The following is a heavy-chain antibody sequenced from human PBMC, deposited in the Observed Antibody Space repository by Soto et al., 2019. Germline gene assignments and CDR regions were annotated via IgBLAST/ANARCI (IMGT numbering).Heavy chain of an antibody. Sequence: ASVKVSCKVSGYTPTELSMHWVRQAPGKGLEWMGWINPNSGGTNYAQRFQGWVTMTRDTSISTAYMELSRLRSDDTAVYYCARGGDCTNGVCFTYYYYGMDVWGQGTTVTVSS. CDR1: GYTPTELS. CDR3: ARGGDCTNGVCFTYYYYGMDV. CDR2: INPNSGGT. V-gene: IGHV1-2*04. J-gene: IGHJ6*02. D-gene: IGHD2-8*01.